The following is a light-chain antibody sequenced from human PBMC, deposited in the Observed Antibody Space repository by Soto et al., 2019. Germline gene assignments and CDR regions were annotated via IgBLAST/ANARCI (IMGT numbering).Light chain of an antibody. CDR3: QQYKTYWT. V-gene: IGKV1-5*01. Sequence: IQLTQSPSSLSASVGDSVTITCRASQGISSWLAWYQQKPGKAPKLLMHETSILESGVPSRFSGSGSGAEFTLTISSLQPDDFATYYCQQYKTYWTFGQGTKVDIK. CDR2: ETS. CDR1: QGISSW. J-gene: IGKJ1*01.